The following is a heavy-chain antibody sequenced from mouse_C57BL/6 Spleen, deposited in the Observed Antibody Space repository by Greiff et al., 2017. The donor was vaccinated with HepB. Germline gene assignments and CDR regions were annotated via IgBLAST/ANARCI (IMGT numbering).Heavy chain of an antibody. J-gene: IGHJ3*01. V-gene: IGHV5-17*01. CDR1: GFTFSDYG. CDR3: ARGYYDTWFAY. D-gene: IGHD2-4*01. CDR2: ISSGSSTI. Sequence: EVKVEESGGGLVKPGGSLKLSCAASGFTFSDYGMHWVRQAPEKGLEWVAYISSGSSTIYYADTVKGRFTISRDNAKNTLFLQMTSLRSEDTAMYYCARGYYDTWFAYWGQGTLVTVSA.